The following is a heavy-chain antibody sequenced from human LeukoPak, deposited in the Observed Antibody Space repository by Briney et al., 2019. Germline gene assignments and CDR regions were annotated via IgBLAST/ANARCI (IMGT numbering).Heavy chain of an antibody. D-gene: IGHD2-2*01. CDR3: ARELPRYCSSTSCSPGGFDP. J-gene: IGHJ5*02. CDR2: ISYDGSNK. CDR1: GFTFSSYA. V-gene: IGHV3-30*04. Sequence: GGSLRLSCAASGFTFSSYAMHWVRQAPGKGLEWVAVISYDGSNKYYADSVKGRFTISRDNSKNTLYLQMNSLRVEDTAVYYCARELPRYCSSTSCSPGGFDPWGQGPLVTVSS.